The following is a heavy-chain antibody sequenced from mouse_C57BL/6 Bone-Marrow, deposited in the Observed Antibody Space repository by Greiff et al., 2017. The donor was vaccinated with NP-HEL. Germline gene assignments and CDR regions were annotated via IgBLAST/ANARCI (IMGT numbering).Heavy chain of an antibody. D-gene: IGHD2-4*01. V-gene: IGHV5-12*01. CDR2: ISNGGGST. CDR1: GFTFSDYY. J-gene: IGHJ3*01. CDR3: ARHNYDYDSFAY. Sequence: EVQRVESGGGLVQPGGSLKLSCAASGFTFSDYYMYWVRQTPEKRLEWVAYISNGGGSTYYPDTVKGRFTISRDNAKNTLYLQMSRLKSEDTAMYYCARHNYDYDSFAYWGQGTLVTVSA.